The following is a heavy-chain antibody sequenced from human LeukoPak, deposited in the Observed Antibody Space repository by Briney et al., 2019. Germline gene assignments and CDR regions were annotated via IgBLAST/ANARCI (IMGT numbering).Heavy chain of an antibody. CDR3: ARLTGGGSYWGYFDY. V-gene: IGHV4-4*09. J-gene: IGHJ4*02. Sequence: SETLSLTCTVSGASIPSSYYWSWIRQPPGKGLECIGYISASGNTNYNPSLKSRVTISVDTSKSQFSLNLSSVTAADAAIYYCARLTGGGSYWGYFDYWGQGNLVTVSS. CDR2: ISASGNT. D-gene: IGHD1-26*01. CDR1: GASIPSSYY.